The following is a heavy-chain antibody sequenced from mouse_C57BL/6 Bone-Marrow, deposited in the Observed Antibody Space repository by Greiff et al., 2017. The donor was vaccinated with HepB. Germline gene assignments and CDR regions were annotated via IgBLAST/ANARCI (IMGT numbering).Heavy chain of an antibody. CDR1: GYAFSSSW. V-gene: IGHV1-82*01. D-gene: IGHD2-1*01. J-gene: IGHJ2*01. CDR2: IYPGDGDT. Sequence: VQLQQSGPELVKPGASVKISCKASGYAFSSSWMNWVKQRPGKGLEWIGRIYPGDGDTNYNGKFKGKATLTADKSSSTAYMQLSSLTSEDSAVYFCARGGVYYNDFDYWGQGTTLTVSS. CDR3: ARGGVYYNDFDY.